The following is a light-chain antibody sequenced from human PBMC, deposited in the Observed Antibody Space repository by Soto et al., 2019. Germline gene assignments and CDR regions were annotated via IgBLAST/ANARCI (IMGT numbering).Light chain of an antibody. CDR2: DND. V-gene: IGLV1-51*01. Sequence: QSVLTQPPSVSAAPGQKVTISCSGSSSNIGDNFVSWYQQLPGTAPKILIYDNDKRPSGIPDRFSGSKSGTSATLAITGLRTGDEADYYCGSWDSSLTYVFGTGTKLTVL. CDR1: SSNIGDNF. J-gene: IGLJ1*01. CDR3: GSWDSSLTYV.